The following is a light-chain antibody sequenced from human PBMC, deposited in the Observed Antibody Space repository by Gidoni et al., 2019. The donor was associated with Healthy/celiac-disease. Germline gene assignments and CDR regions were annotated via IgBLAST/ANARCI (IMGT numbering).Light chain of an antibody. CDR2: GAA. J-gene: IGKJ2*04. CDR3: QQYGSSHPCS. Sequence: IVLSPSPVTLSLSPGARSTLSCRASQSVSRSYLAWYQQKHGQAPRLLIYGAASRATGIPNRCSGSGSGTDVTLTISRREPEDFAVYYCQQYGSSHPCSFGQGTKLEIK. CDR1: QSVSRSY. V-gene: IGKV3-20*01.